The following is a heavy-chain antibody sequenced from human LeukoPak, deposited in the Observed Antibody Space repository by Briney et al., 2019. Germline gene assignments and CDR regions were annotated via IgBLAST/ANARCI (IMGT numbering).Heavy chain of an antibody. Sequence: GGSLRLSCAASGFTFSSYAIHWARQAPGKGLEWVAVISYYGSNKYYADSVKGRFTISRDNSKNTLYLQMNSLRAEDTAVYYCARDPYNSGPPYYFDYWGQGTLVTVSS. CDR2: ISYYGSNK. V-gene: IGHV3-30-3*01. CDR1: GFTFSSYA. CDR3: ARDPYNSGPPYYFDY. J-gene: IGHJ4*02. D-gene: IGHD5-12*01.